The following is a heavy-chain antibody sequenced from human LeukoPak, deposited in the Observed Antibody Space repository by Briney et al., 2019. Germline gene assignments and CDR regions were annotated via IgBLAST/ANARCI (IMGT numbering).Heavy chain of an antibody. V-gene: IGHV4-39*01. CDR2: VPYSGSA. CDR1: GDSISSTFSY. Sequence: SETLSLTCTVSGDSISSTFSYWGWIRQPPGKGLAWIGTVPYSGSASYNPSLKSRVTISADTSKNQFFLKLSSVTAADTAVYFCARHYWSDPFDYWGQGTLVTVSS. D-gene: IGHD1-1*01. J-gene: IGHJ4*02. CDR3: ARHYWSDPFDY.